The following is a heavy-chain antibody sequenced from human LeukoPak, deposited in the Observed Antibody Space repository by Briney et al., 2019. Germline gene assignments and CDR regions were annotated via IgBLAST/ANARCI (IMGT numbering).Heavy chain of an antibody. CDR3: ALGEQLARTPDY. V-gene: IGHV3-48*03. D-gene: IGHD3-16*01. J-gene: IGHJ4*02. Sequence: GSLRLSCAASGFTFSNYEMNWVRQAPGKGLEWVSYISSSGGMIYYADSVKGRFTISRDNAKNSLYLQMNSLRVEDTAVYYCALGEQLARTPDYWGQGTLVTVSS. CDR2: ISSSGGMI. CDR1: GFTFSNYE.